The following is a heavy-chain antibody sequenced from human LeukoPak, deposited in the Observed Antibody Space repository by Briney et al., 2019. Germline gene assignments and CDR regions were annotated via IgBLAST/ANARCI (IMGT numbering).Heavy chain of an antibody. Sequence: GGSLRLSCAASGFTFSDYYMSWIRQAPGRGLEWVSYISTGSSYTNYADSVKGRFTISRDNAKNALYLQMNSLRAEDTAVYYCASPDARYSYGFDFWGQGTLVTVSS. D-gene: IGHD5-18*01. CDR1: GFTFSDYY. CDR2: ISTGSSYT. V-gene: IGHV3-11*06. CDR3: ASPDARYSYGFDF. J-gene: IGHJ4*02.